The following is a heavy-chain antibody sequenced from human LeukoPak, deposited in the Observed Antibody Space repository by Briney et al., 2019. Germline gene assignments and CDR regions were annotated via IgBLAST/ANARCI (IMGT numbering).Heavy chain of an antibody. CDR3: ASHVGSGSYYTDY. J-gene: IGHJ4*02. CDR2: INHSGST. CDR1: GGSFSGYY. V-gene: IGHV4-34*01. Sequence: SETLSLTCAVYGGSFSGYYWSWIRQPPGKGLEWIGEINHSGSTNYNPSLKSRVTISVDTSKNQFSLKLSSVTAAGTAVYYCASHVGSGSYYTDYWGQGTLVTVSS. D-gene: IGHD3-10*01.